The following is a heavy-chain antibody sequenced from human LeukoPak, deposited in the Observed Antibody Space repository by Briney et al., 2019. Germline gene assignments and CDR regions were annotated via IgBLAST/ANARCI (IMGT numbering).Heavy chain of an antibody. J-gene: IGHJ5*02. V-gene: IGHV4-30-4*01. Sequence: SETLSLTCTVSGGSISSGDYYWGWIRQPPGKGLEWIGYIYYSGSTYYNPSLKSRVTISVDTSKNQFSLKLSSVTAADTAVYYCARRSTVAGTYWFDPWGQGTLVTVSS. CDR3: ARRSTVAGTYWFDP. D-gene: IGHD6-19*01. CDR2: IYYSGST. CDR1: GGSISSGDYY.